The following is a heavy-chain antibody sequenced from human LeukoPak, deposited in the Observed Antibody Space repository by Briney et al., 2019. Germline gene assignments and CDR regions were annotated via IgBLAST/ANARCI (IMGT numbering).Heavy chain of an antibody. CDR1: GGSLSRHY. D-gene: IGHD3-10*01. V-gene: IGHV4-59*11. CDR3: ARDLGSGEYDF. J-gene: IGHJ4*02. Sequence: PSETLSLTCSVSGGSLSRHYWTWIRQPPGKGLEWIGDIFNSGRTNFNPSLKSRLTLSRKTSKNQFSLRLSSVTAADTAMYFCARDLGSGEYDFWGQGTLVTVSS. CDR2: IFNSGRT.